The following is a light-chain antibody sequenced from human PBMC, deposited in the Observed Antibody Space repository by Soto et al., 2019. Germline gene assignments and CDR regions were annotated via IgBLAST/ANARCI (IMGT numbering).Light chain of an antibody. J-gene: IGLJ3*02. CDR3: SSYTAYTTLWV. Sequence: QSALTQPASVSGSPGQSITISCTGTASDIGNYNYVSWYQLHPGKAPKLLIYGVSNRPSGVSNRFSGSKSGNAAPLTISGLQAEDEADYYCSSYTAYTTLWVFGGGTQLTVL. CDR1: ASDIGNYNY. V-gene: IGLV2-14*01. CDR2: GVS.